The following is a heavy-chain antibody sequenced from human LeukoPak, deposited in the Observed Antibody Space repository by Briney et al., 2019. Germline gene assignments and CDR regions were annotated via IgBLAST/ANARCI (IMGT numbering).Heavy chain of an antibody. Sequence: SGPTLVKPTQTLTLTCTFSGFSLSTSGVGVGWIRQPPGKALEWLALIYLYDDKRYSPSLKSRLTSTKDTPKDQAVLTITNMDPXXXXXXXXAXXRNFPLVASHLEYWGQGTLVTVSS. CDR3: AXXRNFPLVASHLEY. D-gene: IGHD3-3*01. V-gene: IGHV2-5*01. J-gene: IGHJ4*02. CDR2: IYLYDDK. CDR1: GFSLSTSGVG.